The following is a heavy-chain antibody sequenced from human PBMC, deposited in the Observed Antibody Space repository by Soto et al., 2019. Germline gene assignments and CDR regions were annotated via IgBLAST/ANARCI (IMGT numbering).Heavy chain of an antibody. CDR3: ASCDIGELYDYYYGMDF. Sequence: SETLSLTCTVSGGSVSSVSYYWSWIRQPPGKGLEWIGYIYYSGSTNYNPSLKSRVTISVDTSKNQFSLKLSSVTAADTAVYYCASCDIGELYDYYYGMDFWGQGTTVTVSS. J-gene: IGHJ6*02. CDR2: IYYSGST. CDR1: GGSVSSVSYY. V-gene: IGHV4-61*01. D-gene: IGHD3-10*01.